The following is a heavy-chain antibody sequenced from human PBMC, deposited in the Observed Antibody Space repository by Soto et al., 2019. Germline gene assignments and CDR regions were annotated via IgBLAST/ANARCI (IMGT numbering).Heavy chain of an antibody. J-gene: IGHJ5*02. CDR2: IIPIFGTA. CDR1: GGTFSSYA. Sequence: GASVKVSCKASGGTFSSYAISWVRQAPGQGLGWMGGIIPIFGTANYAQKFQGRVTITADESTSTAYMELSSLRSEDTAVYYCARVPMAAAGSYWFDPWGQGTRVTV. CDR3: ARVPMAAAGSYWFDP. D-gene: IGHD6-13*01. V-gene: IGHV1-69*13.